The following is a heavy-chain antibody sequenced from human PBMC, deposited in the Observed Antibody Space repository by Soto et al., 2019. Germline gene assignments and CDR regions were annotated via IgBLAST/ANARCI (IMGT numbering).Heavy chain of an antibody. Sequence: SLRLSCAASGFIFSDFAMHWVRQAPGKGLEWVAEIWYDGSNEYYGDSVKGRFTISRDNSKNTLYLQLNSLRAEDTAVYYCARVPEAGRPLFDYLGQGALVTVSS. CDR3: ARVPEAGRPLFDY. CDR1: GFIFSDFA. V-gene: IGHV3-33*01. J-gene: IGHJ4*02. CDR2: IWYDGSNE. D-gene: IGHD6-6*01.